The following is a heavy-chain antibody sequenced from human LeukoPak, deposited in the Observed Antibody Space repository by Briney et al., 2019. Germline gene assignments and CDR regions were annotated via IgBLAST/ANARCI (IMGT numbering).Heavy chain of an antibody. D-gene: IGHD6-13*01. CDR2: FSWNGAII. J-gene: IGHJ4*02. V-gene: IGHV3-9*01. CDR1: GFTFDDYA. Sequence: GGSLRLSCAASGFTFDDYAMHWVRQAPGKGLEWVSGFSWNGAIIGYADSVKGRFTTSRDNAKNSLYLQMNWLTTEDTALYYCAKGAAAGTSFDYWGQGTLVTVSS. CDR3: AKGAAAGTSFDY.